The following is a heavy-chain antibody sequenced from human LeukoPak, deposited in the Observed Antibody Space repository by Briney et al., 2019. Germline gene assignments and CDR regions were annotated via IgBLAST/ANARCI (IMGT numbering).Heavy chain of an antibody. V-gene: IGHV4-38-2*02. Sequence: PSETLSLTCTVSGYSISSGYYWGWIRQPPGKGLEWIGSIYYSGSTYYNPSLKSRVTISVDTSKNQFSLKLSSVTAADTAVYYCARAREYSYGAPYNWFDPWGQGTLVTVSS. CDR1: GYSISSGYY. CDR3: ARAREYSYGAPYNWFDP. J-gene: IGHJ5*02. D-gene: IGHD5-18*01. CDR2: IYYSGST.